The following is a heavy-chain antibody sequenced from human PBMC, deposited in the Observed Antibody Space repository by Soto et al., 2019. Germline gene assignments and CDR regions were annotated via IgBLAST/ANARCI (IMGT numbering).Heavy chain of an antibody. Sequence: GTEVKKPGASVRVSCKAFGYSFTTYNIHWLRQAPGQGLEWMGIINPSGGPTSYAQNFQGRVTMTSDTSTSTVYMELSSLRSEDTAVYYCAFGRPTASSWLDPWGQGTLVSVSS. CDR3: AFGRPTASSWLDP. D-gene: IGHD2-2*01. V-gene: IGHV1-46*01. CDR2: INPSGGPT. CDR1: GYSFTTYN. J-gene: IGHJ5*02.